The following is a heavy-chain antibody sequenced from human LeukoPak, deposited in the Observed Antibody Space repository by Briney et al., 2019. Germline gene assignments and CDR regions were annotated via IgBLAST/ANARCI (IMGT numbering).Heavy chain of an antibody. CDR2: IYYSGST. J-gene: IGHJ5*02. Sequence: TLSLTCTVSGGSISSGGYYWSWIRQHPGKGLEWIGYIYYSGSTYYNPSLKSRVTISVDTSKNQFSLKLSSVTAADTAVYYCARALEGCSSTSCYLFWFDPWGQGTLVTVSS. V-gene: IGHV4-31*03. D-gene: IGHD2-2*01. CDR1: GGSISSGGYY. CDR3: ARALEGCSSTSCYLFWFDP.